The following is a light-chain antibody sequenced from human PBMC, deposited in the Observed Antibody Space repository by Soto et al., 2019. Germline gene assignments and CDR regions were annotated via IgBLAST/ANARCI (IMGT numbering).Light chain of an antibody. CDR2: GAS. CDR3: PQYGSSPT. CDR1: QSVSSSY. J-gene: IGKJ4*01. Sequence: EIVLTQSPGTLSLSPGERATLSCRASQSVSSSYLAWYQQKTGQAPRLLIYGASSRATGIPDRFSGSGSGTDFTLTISRLEPEDFAVYYCPQYGSSPTFGGGTKVEIK. V-gene: IGKV3-20*01.